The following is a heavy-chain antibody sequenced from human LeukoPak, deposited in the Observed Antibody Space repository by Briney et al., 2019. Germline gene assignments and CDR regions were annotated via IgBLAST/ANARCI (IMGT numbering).Heavy chain of an antibody. V-gene: IGHV4-59*01. Sequence: SETLSLTCTVSGGSISCYYWSWIRQPPGKGLEWIGYIYYSGSTNYNPSLKSRVTISVDTSKNQFSLKLSSVTAADTAVYYCARVAPSFTWFGELSGYFQHWGQGTLVTVSS. J-gene: IGHJ1*01. CDR1: GGSISCYY. CDR3: ARVAPSFTWFGELSGYFQH. CDR2: IYYSGST. D-gene: IGHD3-10*01.